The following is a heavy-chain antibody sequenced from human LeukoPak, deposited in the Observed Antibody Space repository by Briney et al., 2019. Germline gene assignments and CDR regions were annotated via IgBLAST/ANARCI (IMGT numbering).Heavy chain of an antibody. CDR3: ARDSHDSSNYADAFDI. Sequence: ASVKVSCKASGYTFTSYDINWVRQATGQGLEWMGWMNTNSGNTGYAQKFQGRVTITRNTSISTAYMELSSLRSEDTAVYYCARDSHDSSNYADAFDIWGQGTMVTVSS. CDR1: GYTFTSYD. CDR2: MNTNSGNT. J-gene: IGHJ3*02. D-gene: IGHD4-11*01. V-gene: IGHV1-8*03.